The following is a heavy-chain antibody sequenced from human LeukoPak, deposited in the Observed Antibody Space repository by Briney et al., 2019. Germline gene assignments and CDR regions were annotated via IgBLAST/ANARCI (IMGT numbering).Heavy chain of an antibody. J-gene: IGHJ4*02. V-gene: IGHV3-7*01. Sequence: PGGSLRLSCAASTFTFGNSWMSWVRQAPGKGLEWVANIKEDGSEEYYVDSVKGRFTISRDNTKNSLYLQMNSLRAEDTAVYYCARDPAAWDYWGQGTLVTVSS. CDR3: ARDPAAWDY. CDR2: IKEDGSEE. CDR1: TFTFGNSW. D-gene: IGHD6-13*01.